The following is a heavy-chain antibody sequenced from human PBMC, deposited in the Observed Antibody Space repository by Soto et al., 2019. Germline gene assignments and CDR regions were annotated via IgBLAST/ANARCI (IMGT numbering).Heavy chain of an antibody. CDR2: ISSSGSTI. CDR1: VFTFSSYE. D-gene: IGHD2-2*01. Sequence: GSLRLSCAASVFTFSSYEMNWVRQAPGKGLEWVSYISSSGSTIYYADSVKGRFTISRDNAKSSLFLQMSSLRAEDTAVYYCVRRYCSSTSCTFDYWGQGTLVTVSS. CDR3: VRRYCSSTSCTFDY. J-gene: IGHJ4*02. V-gene: IGHV3-48*03.